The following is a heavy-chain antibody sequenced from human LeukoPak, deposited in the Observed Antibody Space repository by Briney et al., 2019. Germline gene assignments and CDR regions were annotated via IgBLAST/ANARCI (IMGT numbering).Heavy chain of an antibody. CDR1: GFTFSDSV. V-gene: IGHV3-64*02. J-gene: IGHJ4*02. Sequence: GSLRLSCAASGFTFSDSVMHWVRQAPGKALEYVSAINANGGSTFYADSVKGRFTISRDNSRNTLYLQMGSLRADDMAVYYCARVDGSNYPNWGQGTLVTVSS. CDR2: INANGGST. CDR3: ARVDGSNYPN. D-gene: IGHD3-10*01.